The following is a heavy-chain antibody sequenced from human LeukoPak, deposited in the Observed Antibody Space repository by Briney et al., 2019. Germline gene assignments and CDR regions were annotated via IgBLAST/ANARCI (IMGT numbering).Heavy chain of an antibody. CDR1: GVTLSPYG. D-gene: IGHD3-10*01. Sequence: GGSLRLSCAASGVTLSPYGMHWVRQAPGKGLEWVAVISYEGGTQHYADSVKGRFIISRDNPRNTLYLQMNTLRTEDTAVYYCAKEGTPHVSTWYDLWGQGTQVIVSS. V-gene: IGHV3-30*18. CDR3: AKEGTPHVSTWYDL. CDR2: ISYEGGTQ. J-gene: IGHJ5*02.